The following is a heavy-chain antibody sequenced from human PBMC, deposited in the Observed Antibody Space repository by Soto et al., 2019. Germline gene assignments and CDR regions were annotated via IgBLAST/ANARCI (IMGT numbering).Heavy chain of an antibody. D-gene: IGHD1-1*01. CDR1: GYSISSSNW. CDR3: ASWRDGNFGY. V-gene: IGHV4-28*01. J-gene: IGHJ4*02. Sequence: PSETLCLTCAVSGYSISSSNWWGWIRQPPGKGLEWIGYIYYSGTTYYNPSLKSRVTISVDTSKNQFSLKLSSVTAEDTAVYYCASWRDGNFGYWGQANLVTVAS. CDR2: IYYSGTT.